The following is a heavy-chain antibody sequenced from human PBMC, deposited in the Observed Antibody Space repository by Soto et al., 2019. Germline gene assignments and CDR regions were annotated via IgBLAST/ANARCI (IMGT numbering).Heavy chain of an antibody. Sequence: SETLSLTCTVSGGSFSTNYWSWIRQPPGKGLEWVGYIYYDGTARHNPSLKSRVTISLETSRSQFSLRLTSVTAADTAVYYCARLGKYYQFLDLWGRGTLVTVSS. D-gene: IGHD2-2*01. J-gene: IGHJ2*01. CDR2: IYYDGTA. CDR3: ARLGKYYQFLDL. V-gene: IGHV4-59*08. CDR1: GGSFSTNY.